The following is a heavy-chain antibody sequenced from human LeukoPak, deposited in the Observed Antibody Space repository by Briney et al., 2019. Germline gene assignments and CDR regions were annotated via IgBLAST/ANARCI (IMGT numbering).Heavy chain of an antibody. V-gene: IGHV3-23*01. J-gene: IGHJ4*02. CDR3: AKRDPAKVFDY. D-gene: IGHD2-2*01. CDR2: ISGSGGST. Sequence: PGGSLRLSCAASGFTFSSYAMSWVRQAPGKGLEWVSAISGSGGSTYYADSAKGRFTISRDNSENTLYLQVSDLRGEDTAVYYCAKRDPAKVFDYWGQGTLVTVSS. CDR1: GFTFSSYA.